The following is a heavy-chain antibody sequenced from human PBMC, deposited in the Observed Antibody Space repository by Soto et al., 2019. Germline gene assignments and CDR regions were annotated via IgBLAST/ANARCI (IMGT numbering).Heavy chain of an antibody. CDR3: ARLNWDGGY. J-gene: IGHJ4*02. CDR2: IYYSGST. V-gene: IGHV4-31*03. Sequence: SETLSLTCTVSGGSISSGGYYWTWIRQHPGKGLEWMGYIYYSGSTFYNPSLKSRLTISVDTSKNQFSLNLRSVTAADTAVYYCARLNWDGGYWGQGTLVTVS. CDR1: GGSISSGGYY. D-gene: IGHD1-20*01.